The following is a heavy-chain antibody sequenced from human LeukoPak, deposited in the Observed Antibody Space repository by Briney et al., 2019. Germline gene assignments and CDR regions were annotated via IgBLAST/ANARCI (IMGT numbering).Heavy chain of an antibody. CDR1: GGSLSSYY. V-gene: IGHV4-4*07. CDR3: ARDYYDSSGLWWFDP. Sequence: ATLSLTFTVSGGSLSSYYWSWIRQPAGKGLEWIGRIYTSGSTNYHPSLKSRVTMSVDTSKNQFSLKLSSVTAADTAVYYCARDYYDSSGLWWFDPWGQGTLVTVSS. CDR2: IYTSGST. J-gene: IGHJ5*02. D-gene: IGHD3-22*01.